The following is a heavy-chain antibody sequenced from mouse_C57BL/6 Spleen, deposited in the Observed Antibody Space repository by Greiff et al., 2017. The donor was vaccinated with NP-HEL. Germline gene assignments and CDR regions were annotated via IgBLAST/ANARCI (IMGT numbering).Heavy chain of an antibody. Sequence: VQVVESGAELAKPGASVKLSCKASGYTFTSYWMHWVKQRPGQGLEWIGYINPSSGYTKYNQKFKDKATLTADKSSSTAYMQLSSLTYEDSAVYYCAKITTVPLAYWGQGTLVTVSA. J-gene: IGHJ3*01. CDR1: GYTFTSYW. V-gene: IGHV1-7*01. CDR2: INPSSGYT. CDR3: AKITTVPLAY. D-gene: IGHD1-1*01.